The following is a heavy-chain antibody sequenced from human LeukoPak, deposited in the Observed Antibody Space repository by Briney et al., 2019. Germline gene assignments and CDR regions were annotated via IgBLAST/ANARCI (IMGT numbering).Heavy chain of an antibody. D-gene: IGHD3-10*01. CDR3: ARDGPELLWFGELLYPDY. CDR2: ISAYNGNT. CDR1: GYTFTSYS. V-gene: IGHV1-18*01. Sequence: ASVKVSCKASGYTFTSYSISWVRQAPGQGLEWMGWISAYNGNTNYAQKLQGRVTMTTDTSTSTAYMELRSLRSDDTAVYYCARDGPELLWFGELLYPDYWGQGTLVTVST. J-gene: IGHJ4*02.